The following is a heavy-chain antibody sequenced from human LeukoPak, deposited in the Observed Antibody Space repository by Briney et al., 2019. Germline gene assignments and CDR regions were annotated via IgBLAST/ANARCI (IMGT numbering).Heavy chain of an antibody. V-gene: IGHV3-30*18. CDR3: AKDLGSSWPSFDY. D-gene: IGHD6-13*01. Sequence: RSLRLSCAASGFTFSSYGMHWVRQAPGKGLEWVAVISYDGSNKYYADSVKGRFTISRDNSKNTLYLQMNSLRAEDTAVYYCAKDLGSSWPSFDYWGQGTLVTVSS. J-gene: IGHJ4*02. CDR1: GFTFSSYG. CDR2: ISYDGSNK.